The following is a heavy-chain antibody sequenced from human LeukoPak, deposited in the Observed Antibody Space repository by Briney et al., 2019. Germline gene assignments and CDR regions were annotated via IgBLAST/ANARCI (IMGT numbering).Heavy chain of an antibody. CDR2: IYPGDSDT. Sequence: GESLKISCKGFGYSFTSYWIGWVRQMPWKGLEWMGIIYPGDSDTRYSPSFQGQVTISADKSISTAYLQWSSLKASDTAMYYCARHEYYDILTGYYVHYGMDVWGQGTTVTVSS. CDR3: ARHEYYDILTGYYVHYGMDV. V-gene: IGHV5-51*01. J-gene: IGHJ6*02. CDR1: GYSFTSYW. D-gene: IGHD3-9*01.